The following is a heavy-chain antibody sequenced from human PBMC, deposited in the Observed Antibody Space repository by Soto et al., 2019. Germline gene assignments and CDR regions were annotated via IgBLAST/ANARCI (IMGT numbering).Heavy chain of an antibody. J-gene: IGHJ5*02. D-gene: IGHD6-13*01. Sequence: GASVKVSCKASGYTFTNFGICWVRQAPGQGLEWMGWISAYNGNTNYAQKFQGRVTVTTDTSTSTAYMEVRSLRSDDTAVYYCARVGGREAAGNDWFDPWGQGTLVTVSS. V-gene: IGHV1-18*01. CDR3: ARVGGREAAGNDWFDP. CDR2: ISAYNGNT. CDR1: GYTFTNFG.